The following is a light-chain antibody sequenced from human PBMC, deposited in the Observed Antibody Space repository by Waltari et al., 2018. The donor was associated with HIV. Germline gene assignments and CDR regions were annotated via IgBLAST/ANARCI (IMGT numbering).Light chain of an antibody. CDR2: EVS. Sequence: QSALTQPASVSGSPGQSITISCTGTSSDVGSYNLVSWYKQHPGKAPKLIIYEVSKRPSGVSNRFTGSKSGDTASLTISGLQAEDEADYYCCSDAGGSTPVVFGGGTKLTVL. CDR1: SSDVGSYNL. CDR3: CSDAGGSTPVV. V-gene: IGLV2-23*02. J-gene: IGLJ2*01.